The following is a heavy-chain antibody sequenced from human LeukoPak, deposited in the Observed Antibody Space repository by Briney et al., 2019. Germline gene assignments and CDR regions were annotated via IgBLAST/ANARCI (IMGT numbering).Heavy chain of an antibody. CDR2: IYFTGNT. J-gene: IGHJ4*02. D-gene: IGHD6-19*01. CDR3: ARGHPGGWYFFDH. V-gene: IGHV4-4*07. CDR1: GGSIGSYY. Sequence: SETLSLTCNVSGGSIGSYYWTWIRQPAGKGLDWIGRIYFTGNTDYNPSLQSRVTMSVDTSNNVSSLKLRSVTAADTAIYYCARGHPGGWYFFDHWGQGTLVSVSS.